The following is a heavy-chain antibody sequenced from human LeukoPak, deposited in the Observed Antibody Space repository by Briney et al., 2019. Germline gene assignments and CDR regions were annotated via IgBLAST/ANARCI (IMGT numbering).Heavy chain of an antibody. D-gene: IGHD3-22*01. V-gene: IGHV4-38-2*02. CDR3: ARARDSSGYYYVRYFDY. J-gene: IGHJ4*02. CDR2: IYHSGST. CDR1: GYSISSGYY. Sequence: SETLSLTCTVSGYSISSGYYWGWIRQPPGKGLEWIGSIYHSGSTYYNPSLKSRVTISVDTSKNQFSLKLSSVTAADTAVYYCARARDSSGYYYVRYFDYWGQGTLVTVSS.